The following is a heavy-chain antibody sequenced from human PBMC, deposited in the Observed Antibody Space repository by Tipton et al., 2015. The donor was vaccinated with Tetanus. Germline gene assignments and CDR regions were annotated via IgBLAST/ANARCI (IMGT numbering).Heavy chain of an antibody. V-gene: IGHV1-2*02. CDR1: GYTFTGYY. J-gene: IGHJ6*02. D-gene: IGHD3-22*01. Sequence: QLVQSGAELKKPGASVKVSCTASGYTFTGYYMYWVRQAPGQGLEWVGMVDPNSCDTIYAQNFQGRVTMTRDTSISTVYMELSRLRSDDTAVYYCARDRGDYIYYGMDVWGPGTTVTVSS. CDR2: VDPNSCDT. CDR3: ARDRGDYIYYGMDV.